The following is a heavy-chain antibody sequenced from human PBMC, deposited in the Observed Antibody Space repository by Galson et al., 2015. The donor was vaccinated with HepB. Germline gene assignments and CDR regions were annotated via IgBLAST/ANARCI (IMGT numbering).Heavy chain of an antibody. V-gene: IGHV3-48*02. J-gene: IGHJ4*02. CDR2: ITSTGNTI. Sequence: FPRFACATSGFTFNYYNMNSCRQPQGKGLESVSYITSTGNTISYPDSVKGRFTISRDNAKNYLYLQMNSLRDEDTAVYYCARGAIVEMAFDFWAREPWSPSPQ. D-gene: IGHD5-24*01. CDR1: GFTFNYYN. CDR3: ARGAIVEMAFDF.